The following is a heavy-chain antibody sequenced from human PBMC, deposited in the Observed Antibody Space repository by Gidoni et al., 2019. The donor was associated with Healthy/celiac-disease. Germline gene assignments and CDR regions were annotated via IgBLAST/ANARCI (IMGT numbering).Heavy chain of an antibody. Sequence: EVQLVESGGGLVKPGGSLRLSCAASGFTFSSYSMNWVRQAPGKGLEWVSSISSSSSYIYYADSVKGRFTISRDNAKNSLYLQMNSLRAEDTAVYYCARFGNSYGDLRWFLFDYWGQGTLVTVSS. CDR2: ISSSSSYI. D-gene: IGHD4-17*01. CDR1: GFTFSSYS. CDR3: ARFGNSYGDLRWFLFDY. J-gene: IGHJ4*02. V-gene: IGHV3-21*01.